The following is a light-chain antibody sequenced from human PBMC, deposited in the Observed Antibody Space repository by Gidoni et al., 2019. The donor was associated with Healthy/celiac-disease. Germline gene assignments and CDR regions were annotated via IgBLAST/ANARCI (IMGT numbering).Light chain of an antibody. CDR3: QQSVSSPYT. CDR2: DAS. CDR1: QSVTNNY. Sequence: EIVLTQPPVTLSFAQGERATLSCRASQSVTNNYLAWYQQNPGQAPRLVIYDASNRATGIPDRFSGSGSGPDFTLTISRLEPEDFAVYYCQQSVSSPYTFGQGSKLEIK. V-gene: IGKV3-20*01. J-gene: IGKJ2*01.